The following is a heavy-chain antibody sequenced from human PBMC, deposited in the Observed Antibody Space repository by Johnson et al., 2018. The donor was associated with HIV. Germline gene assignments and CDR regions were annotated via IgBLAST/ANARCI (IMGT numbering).Heavy chain of an antibody. J-gene: IGHJ3*02. V-gene: IGHV3-66*02. Sequence: VQLVESGGGVVQPGGSLRLSCAASGFTVSSNYMNWVRQAPGKGLEWVSVIYSGGSTYYADSVKGRFTISRDNSKNTLYLQMNSLRAEDTAVYYCATSLTGTRPFDIWGQGTMVTVSS. CDR2: IYSGGST. D-gene: IGHD1-7*01. CDR3: ATSLTGTRPFDI. CDR1: GFTVSSNY.